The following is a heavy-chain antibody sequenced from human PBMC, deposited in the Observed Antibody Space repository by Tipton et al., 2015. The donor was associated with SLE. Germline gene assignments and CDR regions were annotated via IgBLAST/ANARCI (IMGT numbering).Heavy chain of an antibody. D-gene: IGHD3-16*01. J-gene: IGHJ4*02. CDR3: ARDSKRYYDYIWGRPGFDS. CDR2: IYHNGST. CDR1: GGSISSSSYY. Sequence: TLSLTCTVSGGSISSSSYYWGWIRQPPGKGLEWIGNIYHNGSTYYNPSLRSRVTLSVNTSKNQFSLKLSSVTAADTAVYYCARDSKRYYDYIWGRPGFDSWGQGTLVTVSS. V-gene: IGHV4-39*07.